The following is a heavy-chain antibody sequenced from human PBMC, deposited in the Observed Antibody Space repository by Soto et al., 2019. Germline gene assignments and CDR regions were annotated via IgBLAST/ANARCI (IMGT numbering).Heavy chain of an antibody. J-gene: IGHJ4*02. CDR2: IFYSGRT. CDR3: ARDNYGDYDYYFDY. Sequence: SETLSLTCTVSNGSISSGDYHWSWIRQPPGKGLEWIGYIFYSGRTYYNPSLRSRVTVSVDKSKNQFSLRLSSVTVADTAVCYCARDNYGDYDYYFDYWGQGTLVTVSS. V-gene: IGHV4-30-4*01. D-gene: IGHD4-17*01. CDR1: NGSISSGDYH.